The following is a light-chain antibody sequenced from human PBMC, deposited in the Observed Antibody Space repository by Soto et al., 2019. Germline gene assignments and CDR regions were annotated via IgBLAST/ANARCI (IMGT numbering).Light chain of an antibody. CDR1: QSISSW. J-gene: IGKJ1*01. Sequence: DSQMTQSPSTLSASVVDRFPITCRASQSISSWLAWYQQKPGKAPKLLIYKAYSLASGVPSRFSGSGSGTEFTLTISSLQPDDFATYYCQQYNSYSCTFGQGTKVDIK. CDR2: KAY. CDR3: QQYNSYSCT. V-gene: IGKV1-5*03.